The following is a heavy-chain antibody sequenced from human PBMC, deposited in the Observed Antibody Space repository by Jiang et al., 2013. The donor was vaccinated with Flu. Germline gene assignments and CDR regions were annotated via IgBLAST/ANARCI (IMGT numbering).Heavy chain of an antibody. Sequence: FTSYYMHWVRQAPGQGLEWMGIINPSGGSTSYAQKFQGRVTMTRDTSTSTVYMELSSLRSEDTAVYYCARDRTAFDIWGQGTMVTVSS. CDR3: ARDRTAFDI. CDR2: INPSGGST. CDR1: FTSYY. J-gene: IGHJ3*02. V-gene: IGHV1-46*01.